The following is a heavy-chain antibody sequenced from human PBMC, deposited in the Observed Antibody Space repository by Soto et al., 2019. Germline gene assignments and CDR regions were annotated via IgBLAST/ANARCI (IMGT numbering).Heavy chain of an antibody. CDR1: GFPFSSYA. CDR3: ANLPRRSIAAAGTYYYYYGMDV. Sequence: EVQLLESGGGLVQPGGSLRLSCAASGFPFSSYAMSWVRQAPGKGLEWVSAISGSGGSTYYADSVKGRFTISRGNSKNTVYLQMNSLTVEDTAVYYCANLPRRSIAAAGTYYYYYGMDVWGPGTTVTVSS. D-gene: IGHD6-13*01. CDR2: ISGSGGST. J-gene: IGHJ6*02. V-gene: IGHV3-23*01.